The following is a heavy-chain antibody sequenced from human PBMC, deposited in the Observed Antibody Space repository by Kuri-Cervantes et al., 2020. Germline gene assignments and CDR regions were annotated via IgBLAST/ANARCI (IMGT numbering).Heavy chain of an antibody. J-gene: IGHJ6*02. CDR3: ARDRDHGTVDTAMAINYYYYYYGMDV. CDR1: GFTFSSYA. Sequence: GGSLRLSCAASGFTFSSYAMHWVRQAPGKGLEWVAVISYDGSNKYYADSVKGRFTISRDNSKDTLYLQMNSLRAEDTAVYYCARDRDHGTVDTAMAINYYYYYYGMDVWGQGTTVTVSS. D-gene: IGHD5-18*01. V-gene: IGHV3-30-3*01. CDR2: ISYDGSNK.